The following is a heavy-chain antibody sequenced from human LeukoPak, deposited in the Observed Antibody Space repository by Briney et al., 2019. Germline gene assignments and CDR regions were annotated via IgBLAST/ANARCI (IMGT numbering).Heavy chain of an antibody. D-gene: IGHD2-2*01. Sequence: PGGSLRLSCAASGFSFSTYSMNWVRQAPGKGLEWVSYISSSSSTIYYADSVKGRFTISRDNAKNSLYLQMNSLRAEDTAVYYCASDAIPAAFMDVWGRGTTVTVSS. CDR1: GFSFSTYS. CDR3: ASDAIPAAFMDV. V-gene: IGHV3-48*04. J-gene: IGHJ6*03. CDR2: ISSSSSTI.